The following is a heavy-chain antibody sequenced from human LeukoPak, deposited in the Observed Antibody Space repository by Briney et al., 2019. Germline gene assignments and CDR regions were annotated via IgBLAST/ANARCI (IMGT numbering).Heavy chain of an antibody. CDR3: ASVYYDTTHYFDY. Sequence: SDTLSLTCTVSSGSISSGGYFWSWIRQHPGKGLGWIGYIYYSGSTYYNPSLKSRVTISVDTSKNQFSLKLSSVTAADTAVCYCASVYYDTTHYFDYWGQGTLVTVSS. D-gene: IGHD3-3*01. J-gene: IGHJ4*02. V-gene: IGHV4-31*03. CDR1: SGSISSGGYF. CDR2: IYYSGST.